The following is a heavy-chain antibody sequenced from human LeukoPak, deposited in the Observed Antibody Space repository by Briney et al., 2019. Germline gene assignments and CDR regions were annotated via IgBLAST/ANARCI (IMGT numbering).Heavy chain of an antibody. V-gene: IGHV3-30*02. CDR2: IRYDGSNK. CDR3: AKGPYYYDSSGYEEGFDY. J-gene: IGHJ4*02. D-gene: IGHD3-22*01. Sequence: GGSLRLSCAASGFTFSNYEMNWVRQAPGKGLEWVAFIRYDGSNKYYADSVKGRFTISRDNSKNTLYLQMNSLRAEDTAVYYCAKGPYYYDSSGYEEGFDYWGQGTLVTVSS. CDR1: GFTFSNYE.